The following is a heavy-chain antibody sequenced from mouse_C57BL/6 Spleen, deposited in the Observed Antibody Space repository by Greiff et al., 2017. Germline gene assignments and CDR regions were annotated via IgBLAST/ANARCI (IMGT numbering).Heavy chain of an antibody. V-gene: IGHV1-4*01. CDR2: INPSSGYT. CDR1: GYTFTSYT. J-gene: IGHJ3*01. Sequence: VQLQQSGAELARPCASVKMSCTASGYTFTSYTLYWVKQRPGQGLEWIGYINPSSGYTKYNQQFKDKATLTADKSSSTAYMQLSSLTSEDSAVYYCASSGDGYAFAYGGQGTLVTVSA. D-gene: IGHD2-2*01. CDR3: ASSGDGYAFAY.